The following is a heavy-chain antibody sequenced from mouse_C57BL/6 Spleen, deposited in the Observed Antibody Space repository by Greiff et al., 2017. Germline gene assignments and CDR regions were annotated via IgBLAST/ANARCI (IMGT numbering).Heavy chain of an antibody. Sequence: EVKLVESGPGLAKPSQTLSLTCSVTGYSITSAYWNWSRKFPGNKLEYMGYISYSGSTYYTPSLKSRISITRDTSKNQYYLQLNSVTTEDTATYYCARFDYYGSSYGWYFDVGGTGTTVTVSS. CDR2: ISYSGST. D-gene: IGHD1-1*01. J-gene: IGHJ1*03. V-gene: IGHV3-8*01. CDR3: ARFDYYGSSYGWYFDV. CDR1: GYSITSAY.